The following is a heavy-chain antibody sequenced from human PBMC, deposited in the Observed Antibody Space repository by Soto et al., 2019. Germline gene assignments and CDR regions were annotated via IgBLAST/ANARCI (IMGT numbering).Heavy chain of an antibody. CDR2: ISYDGSNK. CDR3: AQAGQWLSPFDY. D-gene: IGHD6-19*01. J-gene: IGHJ4*02. Sequence: QVPLVESGGGVVQPGRSLRLSSAASGFTFSSYGMHWVRQAPGKGLEWVAVISYDGSNKYYADSVKGRFTISRDNSKNTLYLQMNSLRAEDTAVYYCAQAGQWLSPFDYWGQGTLVTVSS. V-gene: IGHV3-30*18. CDR1: GFTFSSYG.